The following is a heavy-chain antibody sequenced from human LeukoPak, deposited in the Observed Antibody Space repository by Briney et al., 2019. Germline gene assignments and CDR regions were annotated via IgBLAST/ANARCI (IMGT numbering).Heavy chain of an antibody. CDR1: GYTLTELP. V-gene: IGHV1-24*01. Sequence: GASVKVSCKVSGYTLTELPMHWVRQAPGKGLEWMGGFDPEDGETIYAQKFQGRVTMTEDTSTDTAYMELSSLRSEDTAVYYCATEGGTRYYGSGSYPLDYWGQGTLVTVSS. J-gene: IGHJ4*02. CDR3: ATEGGTRYYGSGSYPLDY. D-gene: IGHD3-10*01. CDR2: FDPEDGET.